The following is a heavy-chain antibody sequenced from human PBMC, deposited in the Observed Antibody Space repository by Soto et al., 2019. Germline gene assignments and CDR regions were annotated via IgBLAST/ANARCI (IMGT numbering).Heavy chain of an antibody. CDR3: AKRVNGYKSPRSRSIFDY. V-gene: IGHV3-23*01. CDR1: GFTFSSYA. D-gene: IGHD5-12*01. Sequence: EVQLLESGGGLVQPGGSLRLSCAASGFTFSSYAMSWVRQAPGKGLEWVSAISGSGGSTYYADSVKGRFTISRDNSKNTLYLQMNSLRAEDTAVYYCAKRVNGYKSPRSRSIFDYWGQGTLVTVSS. CDR2: ISGSGGST. J-gene: IGHJ4*02.